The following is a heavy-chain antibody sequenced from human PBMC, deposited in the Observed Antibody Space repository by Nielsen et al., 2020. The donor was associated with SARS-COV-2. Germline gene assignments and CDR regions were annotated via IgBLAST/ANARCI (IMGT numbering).Heavy chain of an antibody. CDR3: ARDHGYNYAYGHYYYGMDV. CDR1: GGSISSYY. Sequence: SETLSLTCTVSGGSISSYYWSWIRQLPGKGLDWIGYFSNTGSTNYNPSLQSRVTISVDTSKNQFSLKLSSVTAADTAVYYCARDHGYNYAYGHYYYGMDVWGQGTTGTVSS. D-gene: IGHD5-24*01. J-gene: IGHJ6*02. CDR2: FSNTGST. V-gene: IGHV4-59*01.